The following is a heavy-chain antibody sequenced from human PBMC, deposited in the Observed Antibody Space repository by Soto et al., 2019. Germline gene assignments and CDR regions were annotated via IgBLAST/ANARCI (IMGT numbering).Heavy chain of an antibody. D-gene: IGHD5-12*01. J-gene: IGHJ4*02. Sequence: QVQLQESGPGRVKPSETLSLTCTVSGGSISSYYWSWIRQPPGKGLEWIGYIYYSGSTNYNPSLKSRVTISVDTSKNQFSLKLSSVTAADTAVYYCARGYGGYGAFDYWGQGTLVTVSS. CDR1: GGSISSYY. CDR2: IYYSGST. V-gene: IGHV4-59*01. CDR3: ARGYGGYGAFDY.